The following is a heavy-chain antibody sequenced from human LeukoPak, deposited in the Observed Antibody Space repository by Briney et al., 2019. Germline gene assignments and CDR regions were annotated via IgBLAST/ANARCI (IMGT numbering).Heavy chain of an antibody. V-gene: IGHV1-69*04. CDR3: ARDAYDILTGYPFYFDY. Sequence: SVKVSCKASGGTFSSYAISWVRQAPGQGLEWMGRIIPILGIANYAQKFQGRVTITADKSTSTAYMELSSLRSEATAVYYCARDAYDILTGYPFYFDYWGQGTLVTVSS. CDR2: IIPILGIA. D-gene: IGHD3-9*01. J-gene: IGHJ4*02. CDR1: GGTFSSYA.